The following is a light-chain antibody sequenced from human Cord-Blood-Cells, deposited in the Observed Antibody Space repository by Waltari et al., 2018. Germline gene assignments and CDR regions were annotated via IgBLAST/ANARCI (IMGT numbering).Light chain of an antibody. CDR2: EGS. CDR3: CSYAGSSTWV. V-gene: IGLV2-23*01. J-gene: IGLJ3*02. Sequence: QSALTQPASVSGSPGQSITISCTGTSSDVGSYNLVSRYQQHPGKAPKLMIYEGSKRPSGVSNRFSGSKSGNTASLTISELQAEDEADYYCCSYAGSSTWVFGGGTKLTVL. CDR1: SSDVGSYNL.